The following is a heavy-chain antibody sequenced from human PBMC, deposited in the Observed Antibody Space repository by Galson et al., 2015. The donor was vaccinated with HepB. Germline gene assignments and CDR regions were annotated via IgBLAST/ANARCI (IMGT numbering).Heavy chain of an antibody. V-gene: IGHV3-21*01. Sequence: SLRLSCAASGFTFSSYSTNWVRQAPGTGLEWVPCITSSSTYIYYADSVKGRFTISRDNAKSSLYLQMNSLRAEDTAVYYCARDQHDPENDYGDSYFDYWGQGTLVTVSS. CDR1: GFTFSSYS. D-gene: IGHD4-17*01. CDR2: ITSSSTYI. CDR3: ARDQHDPENDYGDSYFDY. J-gene: IGHJ4*02.